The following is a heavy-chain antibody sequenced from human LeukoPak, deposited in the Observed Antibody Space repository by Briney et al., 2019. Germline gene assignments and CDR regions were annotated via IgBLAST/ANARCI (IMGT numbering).Heavy chain of an antibody. CDR1: GFTFSSYG. J-gene: IGHJ4*02. V-gene: IGHV3-33*01. CDR3: ARDRGIAVAGQDYFDY. D-gene: IGHD6-19*01. Sequence: GGSLRLSCAASGFTFSSYGMHWVRQAPGKGLEWVAVIWYDGSNKYYAGSVKGRFTISRDNSKNTLYLQMNSLRAEDTAVYYCARDRGIAVAGQDYFDYWGQGTLVTVSS. CDR2: IWYDGSNK.